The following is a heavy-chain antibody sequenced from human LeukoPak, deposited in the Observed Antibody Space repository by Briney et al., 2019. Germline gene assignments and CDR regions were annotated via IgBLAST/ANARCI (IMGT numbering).Heavy chain of an antibody. J-gene: IGHJ6*03. CDR3: ARAHNDMQLWDYYYYMDV. CDR1: GYTSTSYD. V-gene: IGHV1-8*03. CDR2: MNPNSGNT. D-gene: IGHD5-18*01. Sequence: GASVKVSCKASGYTSTSYDINWVRQATGQGLEWMGWMNPNSGNTGYAQKFQGRVTITRNTSISTAYMELSSLRSEDTAVYYCARAHNDMQLWDYYYYMDVWGKGTTVTVSS.